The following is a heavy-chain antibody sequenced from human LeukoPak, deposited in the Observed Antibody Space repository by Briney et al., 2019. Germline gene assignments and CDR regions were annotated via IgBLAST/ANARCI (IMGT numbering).Heavy chain of an antibody. D-gene: IGHD3-10*01. Sequence: PGGSLRLSCAASGFTFSSYSMNWVRQAPGKGLEWVSSISSSSSYIYYADSAKGRFTISRDNAKNSLYLQMNSLRAEDTAAYYCARGGWYTPWFGELWPPYYGMDVWGKGTTVTVSS. CDR3: ARGGWYTPWFGELWPPYYGMDV. J-gene: IGHJ6*04. CDR1: GFTFSSYS. CDR2: ISSSSSYI. V-gene: IGHV3-21*01.